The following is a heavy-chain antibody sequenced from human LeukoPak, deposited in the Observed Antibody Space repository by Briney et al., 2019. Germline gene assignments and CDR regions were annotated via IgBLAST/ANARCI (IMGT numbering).Heavy chain of an antibody. J-gene: IGHJ4*02. CDR3: ARGRGGKYK. CDR2: INHSGST. V-gene: IGHV4-34*01. D-gene: IGHD4-23*01. CDR1: GGSFSGYY. Sequence: SETLSLTCAVYGGSFSGYYWSWIRQPPGKGLEWIGEINHSGSTNYNPSLKSRVTISVDTSKNQFSLKLSPVTAADTAVYYCARGRGGKYKWGQGTLVTVSS.